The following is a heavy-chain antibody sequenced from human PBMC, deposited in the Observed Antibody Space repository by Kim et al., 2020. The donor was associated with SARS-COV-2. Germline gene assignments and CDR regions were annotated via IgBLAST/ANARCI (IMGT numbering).Heavy chain of an antibody. J-gene: IGHJ4*02. CDR2: IIPVFGKA. V-gene: IGHV1-69*13. Sequence: SVKVSCKASGGTFTSYAISWVRQAPGQGLDWMGGIIPVFGKANYAQKFQGRVTITADESTRPAYMELSSLRSEDTDVCYCARRALGRQFDYWGQGTLVTVSS. D-gene: IGHD1-26*01. CDR3: ARRALGRQFDY. CDR1: GGTFTSYA.